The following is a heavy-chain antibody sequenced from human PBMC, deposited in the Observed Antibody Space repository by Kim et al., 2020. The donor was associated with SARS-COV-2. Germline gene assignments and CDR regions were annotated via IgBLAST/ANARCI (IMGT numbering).Heavy chain of an antibody. CDR2: IYYSGST. J-gene: IGHJ4*02. V-gene: IGHV4-31*03. Sequence: SETLSLTCTVSGGSISSGGYYWSWIRQHPGKGLEWIGYIYYSGSTYYNPSLKSRVTISVDTSKNQFSLKLSSVTAADTAVYYCARSGDFWSGYYSFDYWGQGTLVTVSS. CDR1: GGSISSGGYY. CDR3: ARSGDFWSGYYSFDY. D-gene: IGHD3-3*01.